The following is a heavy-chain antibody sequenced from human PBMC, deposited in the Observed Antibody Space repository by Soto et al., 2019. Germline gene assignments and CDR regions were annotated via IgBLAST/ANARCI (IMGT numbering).Heavy chain of an antibody. Sequence: PGESLKISCQGSGYRFTGSWIAWVRQLPGGDLEWMGIIYPGDSDARYSPSFQGRITISADKSISTAFLQWGSLKASGTAMYYCARQGESCSGDNCYTDYWGQGTLVTVSS. CDR3: ARQGESCSGDNCYTDY. D-gene: IGHD2-15*01. V-gene: IGHV5-51*01. J-gene: IGHJ4*02. CDR1: GYRFTGSW. CDR2: IYPGDSDA.